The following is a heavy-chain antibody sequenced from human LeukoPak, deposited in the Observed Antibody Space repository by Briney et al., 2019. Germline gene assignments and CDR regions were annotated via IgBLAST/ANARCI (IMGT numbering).Heavy chain of an antibody. D-gene: IGHD3-16*01. V-gene: IGHV3-21*01. Sequence: PRGSLRLSCAASGFPFSDSWMNWVRQAPGKGLEWVSSISSSSSYIYYADSVKGRFTISRDNAKNSLYLQMNSLRAEDTAVYYCARDGGDRSDAFDIWGQGTMVTVSS. J-gene: IGHJ3*02. CDR3: ARDGGDRSDAFDI. CDR1: GFPFSDSW. CDR2: ISSSSSYI.